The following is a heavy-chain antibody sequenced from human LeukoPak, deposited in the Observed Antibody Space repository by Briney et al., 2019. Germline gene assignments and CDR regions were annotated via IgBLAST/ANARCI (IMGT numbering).Heavy chain of an antibody. Sequence: ASVKVSCKASGYTFTGYYMHWVRQAPGQGLEWMGWINPNSGGTNYAQKFQGRVTMTRDTSISTAYMELSRLRSDDTAVYYCARVIRSRKVYYFDYWGQGTLVTVSS. D-gene: IGHD1-14*01. CDR3: ARVIRSRKVYYFDY. CDR1: GYTFTGYY. J-gene: IGHJ4*02. V-gene: IGHV1-2*02. CDR2: INPNSGGT.